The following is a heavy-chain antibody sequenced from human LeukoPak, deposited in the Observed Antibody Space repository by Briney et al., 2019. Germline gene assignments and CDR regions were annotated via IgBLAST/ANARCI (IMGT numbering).Heavy chain of an antibody. J-gene: IGHJ3*02. Sequence: KPGESLKISCKGSGYSFTSYWIGWVRQMPGKGLEWMGIIYPGDSDTRYSPSFQGQVTISADKSISTAYLQWSSLKASDTAMYYCAGQDIVVVATTTRAFDIWGQGTMVTVSS. CDR3: AGQDIVVVATTTRAFDI. V-gene: IGHV5-51*01. CDR1: GYSFTSYW. D-gene: IGHD2-15*01. CDR2: IYPGDSDT.